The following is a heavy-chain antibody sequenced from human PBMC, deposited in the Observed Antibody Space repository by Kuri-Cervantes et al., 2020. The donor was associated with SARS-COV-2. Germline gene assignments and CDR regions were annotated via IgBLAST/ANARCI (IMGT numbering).Heavy chain of an antibody. V-gene: IGHV3-30*18. J-gene: IGHJ5*02. CDR3: AKDPYRSSWYGFDP. D-gene: IGHD6-13*01. CDR2: ISSDGSNK. Sequence: GESLKISCAASGFTFSSYWMHWVRQAPGKGLEWVAVISSDGSNKYYADSVKGRFTISRDNSKNTLYLQMNSLRADDTAVYYCAKDPYRSSWYGFDPWGQGTQVTVSS. CDR1: GFTFSSYW.